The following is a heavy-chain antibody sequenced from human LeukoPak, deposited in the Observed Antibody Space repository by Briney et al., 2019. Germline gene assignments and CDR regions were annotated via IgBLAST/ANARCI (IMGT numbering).Heavy chain of an antibody. CDR1: GFLFNNYE. V-gene: IGHV3-48*03. Sequence: GGPLRLSCAASGFLFNNYEMNWVRQAPGRGLEWVSYISSSGSTIFYADSVKGRFIISRDNAKNSLFLQMNSLRAEDTAVYYCAREAGGGYYDSSGYYLHGAFDIWGQGTMVTVSS. J-gene: IGHJ3*02. D-gene: IGHD3-22*01. CDR2: ISSSGSTI. CDR3: AREAGGGYYDSSGYYLHGAFDI.